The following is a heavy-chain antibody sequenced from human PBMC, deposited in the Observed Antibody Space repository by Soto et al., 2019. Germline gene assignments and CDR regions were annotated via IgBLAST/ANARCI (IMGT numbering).Heavy chain of an antibody. V-gene: IGHV1-69*13. J-gene: IGHJ6*02. CDR1: GGTFSSYA. CDR3: ARISTGDYGDYDYYYYGMDV. Sequence: SVKVSCKASGGTFSSYAISWVRQAPGQGLEWMGGIIPIFGTANYAQKFQGRVTITADESTSTAYMELSSLRSEDTAVYYCARISTGDYGDYDYYYYGMDVWGQGTTVTVSS. D-gene: IGHD4-17*01. CDR2: IIPIFGTA.